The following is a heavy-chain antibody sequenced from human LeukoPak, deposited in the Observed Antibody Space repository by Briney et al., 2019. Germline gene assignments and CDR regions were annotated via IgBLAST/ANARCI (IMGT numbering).Heavy chain of an antibody. J-gene: IGHJ6*02. D-gene: IGHD2-8*01. CDR2: IYHSGSI. CDR3: ARDNGAIRAYYYHGMDV. Sequence: SETLSLTCAVSGGSISSRNWWSWVRQPPGKGLEWIGEIYHSGSINYNPSLKSRVAISVDKSKNQLSLRLTSVTAADTAVYYCARDNGAIRAYYYHGMDVWGQGTTVTVSS. CDR1: GGSISSRNW. V-gene: IGHV4-4*02.